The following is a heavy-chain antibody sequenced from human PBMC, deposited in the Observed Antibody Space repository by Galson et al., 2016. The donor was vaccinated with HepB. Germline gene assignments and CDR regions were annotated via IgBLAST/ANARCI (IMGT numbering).Heavy chain of an antibody. CDR3: AKMQGYFDH. Sequence: SLRLSCADSGFTFSTYSVSWVRQAPGKGLEWVSALTSSGGTAYYADSVRGRFTISRDNSKNTQYLQMNSLRADDTAVYSCAKMQGYFDHWGQGTLVTVSS. V-gene: IGHV3-23*01. CDR2: LTSSGGTA. J-gene: IGHJ4*02. CDR1: GFTFSTYS.